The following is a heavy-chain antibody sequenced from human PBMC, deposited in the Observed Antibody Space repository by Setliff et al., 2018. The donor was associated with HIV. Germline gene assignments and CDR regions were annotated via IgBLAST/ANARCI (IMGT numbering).Heavy chain of an antibody. D-gene: IGHD2-21*02. J-gene: IGHJ5*02. CDR1: GYTFTNYD. CDR3: ARVFPLVTADDNRFDP. Sequence: ASVKVSCKASGYTFTNYDINWVRQATGQGLEWMGWMNPNSGNTGYAQKFQGRATISRDTSKNQISLKLRSVTAADTAVYYCARVFPLVTADDNRFDPWGQGILVTVSS. CDR2: MNPNSGNT. V-gene: IGHV1-8*01.